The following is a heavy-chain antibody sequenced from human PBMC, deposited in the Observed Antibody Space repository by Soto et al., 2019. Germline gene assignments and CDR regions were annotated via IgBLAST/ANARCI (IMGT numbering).Heavy chain of an antibody. CDR1: GYTFTGYY. D-gene: IGHD3-10*01. CDR2: INPNSGGT. J-gene: IGHJ6*03. Sequence: ASVKVSCKASGYTFTGYYMHWVRQAPGQGLEWMGWINPNSGGTNYAQKFQGRVTMTRNTSISTAYMELSSLRSEDTAVYYCARAGSGSPYYYYYYMDVWGKGSTVTVS. V-gene: IGHV1-2*02. CDR3: ARAGSGSPYYYYYYMDV.